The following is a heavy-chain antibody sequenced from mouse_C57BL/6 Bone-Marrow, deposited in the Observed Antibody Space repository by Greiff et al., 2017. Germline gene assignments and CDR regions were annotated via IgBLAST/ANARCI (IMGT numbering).Heavy chain of an antibody. Sequence: QVQLQQSGPELVKPGASVKISCKASGYAFSSSWMNWVKQRPGKGLEWIGRIYPGDGDTNYNGKFKGKATLTADKSSSTAYMQLSSLTSEDSAVYFCAGFPPYAMDDWGQGTSVTVSS. CDR1: GYAFSSSW. CDR3: AGFPPYAMDD. V-gene: IGHV1-82*01. CDR2: IYPGDGDT. J-gene: IGHJ4*01.